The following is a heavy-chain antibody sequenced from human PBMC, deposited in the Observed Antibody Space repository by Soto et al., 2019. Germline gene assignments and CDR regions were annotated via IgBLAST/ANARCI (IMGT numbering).Heavy chain of an antibody. CDR2: IYYSGST. D-gene: IGHD5-18*01. Sequence: QVQLQESGPGLVKPSQTLSLTCTVSGGSISSGDYYWRWIRQPPGKGLEWIGYIYYSGSTYYNPSLKRRVTISVDTPRNQFSLKMSSVTAADTAVYYWARVGDRAMGVSGWGQGTLVSVSS. CDR1: GGSISSGDYY. CDR3: ARVGDRAMGVSG. V-gene: IGHV4-30-4*01. J-gene: IGHJ4*02.